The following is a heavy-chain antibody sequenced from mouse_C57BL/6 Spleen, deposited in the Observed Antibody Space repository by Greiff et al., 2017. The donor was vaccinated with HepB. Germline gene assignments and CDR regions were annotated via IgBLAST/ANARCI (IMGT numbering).Heavy chain of an antibody. CDR1: GYTFTSYW. J-gene: IGHJ4*01. Sequence: VQLQQPGAELVKPGASVKLSCKASGYTFTSYWMHWVKQRPGQGLEWIGMIHPNSGSTNYNEKFKSKATLTVDKSSRTAYMQLSSLTSEDSAVYYCARDGDFYAMDYWGQGTSVTVSS. D-gene: IGHD2-3*01. V-gene: IGHV1-64*01. CDR2: IHPNSGST. CDR3: ARDGDFYAMDY.